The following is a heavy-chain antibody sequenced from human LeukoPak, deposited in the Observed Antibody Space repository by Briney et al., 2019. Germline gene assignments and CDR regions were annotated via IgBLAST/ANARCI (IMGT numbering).Heavy chain of an antibody. CDR3: ASLIPYYYDSSTYSPGDY. D-gene: IGHD3-22*01. J-gene: IGHJ4*02. V-gene: IGHV3-53*01. CDR1: GFTVSSNY. CDR2: IYSGGST. Sequence: GGSLRLSCAASGFTVSSNYMSWVRQAPGKGLEWVSVIYSGGSTYYADSVKGRFTISRDNSKNTLYLQMNSLRAEDTAVYYCASLIPYYYDSSTYSPGDYWGQGTLVTVSS.